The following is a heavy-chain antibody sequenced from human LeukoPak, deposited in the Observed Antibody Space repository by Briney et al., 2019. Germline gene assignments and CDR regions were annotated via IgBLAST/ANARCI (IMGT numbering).Heavy chain of an antibody. J-gene: IGHJ4*02. CDR2: TQYDGGNK. D-gene: IGHD2-21*02. CDR1: GFTFSRYA. CDR3: ARGRADYYFDY. V-gene: IGHV3-30*02. Sequence: GGSLRLSCKTSGFTFSRYAIHWVRQAPGKVLEWVAFTQYDGGNKYYADSVKGRFTISRDNAKNSLYLQMNSLRAEDTAVYYCARGRADYYFDYWGQGTLVTVSS.